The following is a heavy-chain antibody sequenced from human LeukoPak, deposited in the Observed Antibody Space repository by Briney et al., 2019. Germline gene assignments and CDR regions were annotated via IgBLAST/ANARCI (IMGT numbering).Heavy chain of an antibody. D-gene: IGHD2-2*02. V-gene: IGHV3-33*01. CDR3: ARDQGLYCSSTSCYRPYYYYYGMDV. Sequence: GGSLRLSCAASGFTFSSYGMHWVRQAPGKGLEWVAVIWYDGSNKYYADSVKGRFTISRDNSKNTLYLQMNSLRAEDTAVYYCARDQGLYCSSTSCYRPYYYYYGMDVWGQGTTVTVSS. J-gene: IGHJ6*02. CDR1: GFTFSSYG. CDR2: IWYDGSNK.